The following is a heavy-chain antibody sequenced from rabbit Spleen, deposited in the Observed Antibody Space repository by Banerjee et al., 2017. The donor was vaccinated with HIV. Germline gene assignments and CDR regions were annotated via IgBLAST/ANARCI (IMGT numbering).Heavy chain of an antibody. D-gene: IGHD4-1*01. J-gene: IGHJ6*01. Sequence: QEQLEESGGDLVKPEGSLTLTCTASGFSFSSNYYMCWVRQAPGKGLELIACIYTNSGNTAYATWAKGRFTISKTPSTTVTMQMTSLTAADTATYFCARSARSGTYSYGMDLWGPGTLVTVS. CDR3: ARSARSGTYSYGMDL. CDR2: IYTNSGNT. V-gene: IGHV1S45*01. CDR1: GFSFSSNYY.